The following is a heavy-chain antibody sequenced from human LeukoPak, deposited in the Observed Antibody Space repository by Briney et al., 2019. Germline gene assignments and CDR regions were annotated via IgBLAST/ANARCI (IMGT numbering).Heavy chain of an antibody. D-gene: IGHD2-2*01. J-gene: IGHJ4*02. V-gene: IGHV4-39*01. CDR3: ARRGRTKYCSSTSCYEANFDY. CDR1: GGSIGSSSYY. CDR2: IYYSGST. Sequence: SETLSLTCTVSGGSIGSSSYYWGWIRQPPGKGLEWIGSIYYSGSTYCNPSLKSRVAMSLDTSKNQFSLKLSSVTAADTAVYYCARRGRTKYCSSTSCYEANFDYWGQGTLVTVSS.